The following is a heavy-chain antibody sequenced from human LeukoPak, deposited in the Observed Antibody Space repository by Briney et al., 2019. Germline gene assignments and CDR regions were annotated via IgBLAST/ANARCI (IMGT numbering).Heavy chain of an antibody. J-gene: IGHJ6*02. Sequence: PGGSPRLSCAASGFTFSNYGMHWVRQAPGKGLGWVAVISYDESDKYYADSVKGRFTVSRDNSKNTLYLQMNSLRPEDTAVYYCAKGVVAATNAAYYGMDVWGQGTTVTVSS. CDR2: ISYDESDK. D-gene: IGHD2-15*01. CDR1: GFTFSNYG. V-gene: IGHV3-30*18. CDR3: AKGVVAATNAAYYGMDV.